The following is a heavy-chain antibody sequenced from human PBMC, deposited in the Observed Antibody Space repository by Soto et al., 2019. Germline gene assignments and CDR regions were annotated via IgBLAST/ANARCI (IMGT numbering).Heavy chain of an antibody. CDR2: LYDVDGT. CDR1: GLTVSGKKY. CDR3: ASWHEREHAYDV. V-gene: IGHV3-53*01. D-gene: IGHD1-1*01. J-gene: IGHJ3*01. Sequence: DVQLVESGGGLIQPGESLRLSCAAFGLTVSGKKYVAWVRQAPGKVLEWISALYDVDGTYYADSVKGRFTTSSDSSKTTVYLQMNGLTPDDTAVYYCASWHEREHAYDVWGRGTTVTVSS.